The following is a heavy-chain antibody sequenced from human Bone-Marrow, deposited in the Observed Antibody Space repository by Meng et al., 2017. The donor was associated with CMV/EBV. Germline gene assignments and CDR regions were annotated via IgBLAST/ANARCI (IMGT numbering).Heavy chain of an antibody. D-gene: IGHD3-10*01. Sequence: ASVKVSCKSSGFSFSGYYIHWVRQAPGQGLEWVGWINPNNGGTNSAQKFQGRVTMTRDASITTAHMELSRLQSDDTALYYCARGTVVGIRGVFDYWGGGTLVTVSS. CDR2: INPNNGGT. CDR3: ARGTVVGIRGVFDY. J-gene: IGHJ4*02. V-gene: IGHV1-2*02. CDR1: GFSFSGYY.